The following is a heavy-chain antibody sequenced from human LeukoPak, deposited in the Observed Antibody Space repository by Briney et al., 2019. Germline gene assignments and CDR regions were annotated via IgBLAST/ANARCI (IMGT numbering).Heavy chain of an antibody. V-gene: IGHV4-39*01. CDR2: VYYSGST. CDR3: ARGYNYGYRYYYFDY. D-gene: IGHD5-18*01. Sequence: SETLSLTCTVSGGSISSSNYYWGWIRQPPGKGLEWIGSVYYSGSTYYNPSLKSRVTISVDTSKNQFSLKLSSVTAADTAVYYCARGYNYGYRYYYFDYWGQGTLVTVSS. CDR1: GGSISSSNYY. J-gene: IGHJ4*02.